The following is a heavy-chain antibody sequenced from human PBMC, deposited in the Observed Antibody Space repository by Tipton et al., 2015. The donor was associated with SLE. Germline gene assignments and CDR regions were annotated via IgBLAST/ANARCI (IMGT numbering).Heavy chain of an antibody. CDR2: IYTSGST. D-gene: IGHD6-13*01. CDR1: GGSISSYY. Sequence: TLSLTCTVSGGSISSYYWSRIRQPAGKGLEWIGRIYTSGSTNYNPSLKSRVTMSVDTSKNQFSLKLSSVTAADPAVYYCARGVIAAAAAFDIWGQGTMVTVSS. J-gene: IGHJ3*02. CDR3: ARGVIAAAAAFDI. V-gene: IGHV4-4*07.